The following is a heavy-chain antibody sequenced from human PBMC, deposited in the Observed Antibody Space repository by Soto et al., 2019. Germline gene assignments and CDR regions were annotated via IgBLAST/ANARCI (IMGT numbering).Heavy chain of an antibody. D-gene: IGHD1-1*01. CDR2: ISYDGSEK. CDR3: ARDRSAGDYFYYGMDV. J-gene: IGHJ6*02. V-gene: IGHV3-30-3*01. Sequence: GGSLRLSCEASGFTFSRYPLHWVRQAPGKGLEWVAVISYDGSEKYPADSVKGRISISRDNSKNTLFMQMNSVRDEDTAIYYCARDRSAGDYFYYGMDVWGQGTTVTVSS. CDR1: GFTFSRYP.